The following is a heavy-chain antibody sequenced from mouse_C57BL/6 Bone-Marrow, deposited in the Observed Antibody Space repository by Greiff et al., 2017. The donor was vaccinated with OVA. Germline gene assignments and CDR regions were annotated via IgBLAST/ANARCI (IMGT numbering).Heavy chain of an antibody. CDR1: GFTFSDYY. V-gene: IGHV5-12*01. CDR2: ISNGGGST. CDR3: ARPTTGMAWFAY. D-gene: IGHD4-1*02. J-gene: IGHJ3*01. Sequence: EVKLVESGGGLVQPGGSLKLSCAASGFTFSDYYMYWVRQTPEKRLEWVAYISNGGGSTYYPDTVKGRFTISRDNAKNTLYLQMSRLKSEDTAMYYCARPTTGMAWFAYWGQGTLVTVSA.